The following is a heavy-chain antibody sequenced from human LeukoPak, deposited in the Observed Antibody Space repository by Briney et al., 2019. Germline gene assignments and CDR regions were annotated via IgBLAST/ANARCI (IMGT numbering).Heavy chain of an antibody. Sequence: GGSLRLSCAASGFTFGTYGMGWVRQAPGKGLEWVSSISSSGGGTYYGDSVKGRFTISRDNSKNTLYLQMNSLRDEDTALYYCAKEAHVAVTTCDYWGQGTLVTVSS. CDR1: GFTFGTYG. D-gene: IGHD2-21*02. V-gene: IGHV3-23*01. J-gene: IGHJ4*02. CDR3: AKEAHVAVTTCDY. CDR2: ISSSGGGT.